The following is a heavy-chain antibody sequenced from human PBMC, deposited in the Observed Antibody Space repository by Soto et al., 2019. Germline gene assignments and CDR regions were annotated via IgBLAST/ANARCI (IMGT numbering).Heavy chain of an antibody. D-gene: IGHD6-19*01. Sequence: QVQLVESGGGVVQPGRSLRLSCAASGFTFSSYAMHWVRQAPGKGLEWVAVISYDGSNKYYADSVKGRFTISRDNSKNTLYLQMNSLRAEDTAVYYCARDATRVAVYYYGMDVWGQGTTVTVSS. CDR3: ARDATRVAVYYYGMDV. J-gene: IGHJ6*02. CDR1: GFTFSSYA. V-gene: IGHV3-30-3*01. CDR2: ISYDGSNK.